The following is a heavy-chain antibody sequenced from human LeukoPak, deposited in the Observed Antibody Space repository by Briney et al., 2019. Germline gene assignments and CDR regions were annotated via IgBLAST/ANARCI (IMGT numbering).Heavy chain of an antibody. CDR3: TRGIAVAAEARGRDYFDY. D-gene: IGHD6-19*01. CDR1: GFTFGDYA. Sequence: GGSLRLSCTASGFTFGDYAMSWFRQAPGKGLEWVGFIRSKAYGGTTEYAASVKGRFTISRDDSKSIAYLQMNSPKTEDTAVYYCTRGIAVAAEARGRDYFDYWGQGTLVTVSS. V-gene: IGHV3-49*03. J-gene: IGHJ4*02. CDR2: IRSKAYGGTT.